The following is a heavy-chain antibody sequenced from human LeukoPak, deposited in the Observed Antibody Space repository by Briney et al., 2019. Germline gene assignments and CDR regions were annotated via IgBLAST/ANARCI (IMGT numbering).Heavy chain of an antibody. CDR3: ARGPFSYGSGSYPLHY. CDR1: GFTFSSYG. J-gene: IGHJ4*02. CDR2: IRYDGSNK. V-gene: IGHV3-30*02. D-gene: IGHD3-10*01. Sequence: PGGSLRLSCAASGFTFSSYGMHWVRQAPGKGLEWVAFIRYDGSNKYYADSVKGRFTISRDNSKNTLYLQMNSLRAEDTAVYYCARGPFSYGSGSYPLHYWGQGTLVTVSS.